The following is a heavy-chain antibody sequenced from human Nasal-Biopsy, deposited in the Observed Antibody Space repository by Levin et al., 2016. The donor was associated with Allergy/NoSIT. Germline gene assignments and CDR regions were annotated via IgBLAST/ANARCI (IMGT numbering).Heavy chain of an antibody. CDR1: GFNFNNYW. V-gene: IGHV3-74*01. Sequence: GESLKISCVASGFNFNNYWMHWVRQVPGKGLVWVSRINSDSSTTRYADSVKGRFTISRDNARNTVYLQMSGLRAEDAGVYYCARDTKWLERGALRGMDVWGQGTTVTVSS. J-gene: IGHJ6*02. CDR3: ARDTKWLERGALRGMDV. D-gene: IGHD6-19*01. CDR2: INSDSSTT.